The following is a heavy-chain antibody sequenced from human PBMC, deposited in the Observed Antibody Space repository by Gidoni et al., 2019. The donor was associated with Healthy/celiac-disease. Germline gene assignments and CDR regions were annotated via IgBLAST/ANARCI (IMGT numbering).Heavy chain of an antibody. CDR3: ARCGSCDFSDYGMDV. CDR1: GFTFSSYW. V-gene: IGHV3-7*01. D-gene: IGHD2-15*01. Sequence: EVQLVEYGGGLVQPGGSLRLSCAASGFTFSSYWMSRVRQAPGKGLEWVANIKQDGSEKYYVDSVKGRFTISRDNAKNSLYLQMNSLRAEDTAVYYCARCGSCDFSDYGMDVWGQGTTVTVSS. J-gene: IGHJ6*02. CDR2: IKQDGSEK.